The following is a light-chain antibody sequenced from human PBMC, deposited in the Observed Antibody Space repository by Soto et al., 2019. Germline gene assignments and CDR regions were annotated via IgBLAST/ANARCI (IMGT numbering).Light chain of an antibody. CDR1: QSVSSSY. CDR2: GAS. J-gene: IGKJ1*01. V-gene: IGKV3-20*01. CDR3: QHYGYSFSA. Sequence: EILLTQSPGTLSLSPGERATLSCRASQSVSSSYLSWYQLKPGQAPRLLIYGASSRATGIPDRFSGGGSGTDFTLTISILEPEDFAVYYYQHYGYSFSAFGQGTKVEL.